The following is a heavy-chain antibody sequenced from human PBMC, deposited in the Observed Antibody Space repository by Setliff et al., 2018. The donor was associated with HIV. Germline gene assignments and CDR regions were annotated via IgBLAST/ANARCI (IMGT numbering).Heavy chain of an antibody. CDR1: GYTFTNYY. D-gene: IGHD2-15*01. CDR2: INPNSGGT. Sequence: ASVKVSCKASGYTFTNYYMHWVRQAPGQGLEWMGWINPNSGGTNYAQKFQGRVTMTRDTSISTAYMELSGLTSDDTAIYYCARDRAYCSSGSCYRPLVYYFYYMDVWGTGTTVTVS. J-gene: IGHJ6*03. V-gene: IGHV1-2*02. CDR3: ARDRAYCSSGSCYRPLVYYFYYMDV.